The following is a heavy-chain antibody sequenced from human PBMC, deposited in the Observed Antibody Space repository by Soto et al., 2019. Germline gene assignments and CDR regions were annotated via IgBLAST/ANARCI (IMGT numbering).Heavy chain of an antibody. V-gene: IGHV1-69*06. J-gene: IGHJ3*02. Sequence: QVQLVQSGAEVKKPGSSVKVSCKASGGTFSSYAISWVRQAPGQGLEWMGGIIPIFGTANYAQKFQGRVKITADKSTTTAYMERSRLRSADTAVYDCAREVRDGSNHHACDIWGKGTMVTVSS. D-gene: IGHD5-12*01. CDR2: IIPIFGTA. CDR1: GGTFSSYA. CDR3: AREVRDGSNHHACDI.